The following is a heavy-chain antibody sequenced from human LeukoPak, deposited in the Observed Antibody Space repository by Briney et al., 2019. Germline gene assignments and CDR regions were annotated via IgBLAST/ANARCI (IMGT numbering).Heavy chain of an antibody. V-gene: IGHV3-74*01. CDR2: INTDGSST. J-gene: IGHJ6*03. Sequence: PGGSLRLSCAASGFTFSSYWMHWVRQAPGKGLVWVSRINTDGSSTSYADSVKGRFTISRDNAKNTLYLQMNSLRAEDTAVYYCARGGSIAARQYYYYMDVWGKGTTVTVSS. D-gene: IGHD6-6*01. CDR1: GFTFSSYW. CDR3: ARGGSIAARQYYYYMDV.